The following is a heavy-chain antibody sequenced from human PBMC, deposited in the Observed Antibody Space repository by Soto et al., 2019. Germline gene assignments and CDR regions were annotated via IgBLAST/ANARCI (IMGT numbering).Heavy chain of an antibody. V-gene: IGHV4-30-4*01. CDR1: GGSISSGDYY. CDR2: IYYSGST. J-gene: IGHJ6*02. Sequence: PSETLSLTCTVSGGSISSGDYYWSWIRQPPGKGLEWIGYIYYSGSTYYNPSLKSRVTISVDTSKNQFSLKLSSVTAADTAVYYCARETYYYDSSGYYYGYYYGMDVWGQGTTVTVSS. CDR3: ARETYYYDSSGYYYGYYYGMDV. D-gene: IGHD3-22*01.